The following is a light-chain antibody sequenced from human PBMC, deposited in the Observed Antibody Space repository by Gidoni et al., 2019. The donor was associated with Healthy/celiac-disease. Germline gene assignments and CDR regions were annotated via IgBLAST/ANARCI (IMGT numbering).Light chain of an antibody. J-gene: IGLJ3*02. CDR1: SSDVGGYNY. CDR2: DVS. CDR3: SSYTINSTLDWV. V-gene: IGLV2-14*01. Sequence: QSALTQPASVSGSPGQSITISCTGTSSDVGGYNYVSWYQQHPGKATKLMIYDVSNRPSGVSNRFSGSKSGNTASLTISGLQADDEADYYCSSYTINSTLDWVFGGGTKLTVL.